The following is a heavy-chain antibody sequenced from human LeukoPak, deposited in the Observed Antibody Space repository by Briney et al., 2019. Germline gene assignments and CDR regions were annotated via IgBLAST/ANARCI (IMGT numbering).Heavy chain of an antibody. CDR3: ARAHTDNWHVDY. CDR1: GGSISDYY. J-gene: IGHJ4*02. Sequence: SETLSLTCTVSGGSISDYYWSWIRQPPGKGLEWIGYIYYSGSSDYNPSLKSRVSISVDTSKNQLSLKLSSVTAADTAVYYCARAHTDNWHVDYWGQGTLVTVSS. V-gene: IGHV4-59*01. D-gene: IGHD1-1*01. CDR2: IYYSGSS.